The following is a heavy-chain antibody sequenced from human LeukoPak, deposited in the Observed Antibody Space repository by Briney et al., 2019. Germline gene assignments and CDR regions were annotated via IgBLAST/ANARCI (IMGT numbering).Heavy chain of an antibody. D-gene: IGHD1-26*01. CDR3: ARKTIVGATVDASDI. CDR2: IRYDESNK. V-gene: IGHV3-30*02. J-gene: IGHJ3*02. Sequence: GGSLRLSCAASGFTFSNYGMHWVRQAPGKGLDRVASIRYDESNKYYADSVKGRFTISRDNSKNTLYLQRNSLRAEDTAVYYCARKTIVGATVDASDIWGQGTMVTVSS. CDR1: GFTFSNYG.